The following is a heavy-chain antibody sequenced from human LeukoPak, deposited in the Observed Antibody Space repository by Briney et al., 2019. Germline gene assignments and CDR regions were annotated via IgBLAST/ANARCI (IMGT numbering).Heavy chain of an antibody. D-gene: IGHD2-15*01. V-gene: IGHV3-30*18. CDR3: AKIESRYCRGASCYWEGSYYYYGIDV. CDR1: GFTFRNFG. J-gene: IGHJ6*04. Sequence: GGSLRLSCTASGFTFRNFGMHWARQAPGRGLEGVALISYDGTKKYYADSVKGRVTISRDNSKNTLYLQMNSLRAEDAAVYYCAKIESRYCRGASCYWEGSYYYYGIDVWGKGTTVTVSS. CDR2: ISYDGTKK.